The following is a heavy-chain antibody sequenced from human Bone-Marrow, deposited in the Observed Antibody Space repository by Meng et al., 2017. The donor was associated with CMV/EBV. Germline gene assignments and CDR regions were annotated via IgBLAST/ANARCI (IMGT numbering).Heavy chain of an antibody. D-gene: IGHD2-2*02. Sequence: GESLKISCAASGFTFSSYEMNWVRQAPGKGLEWVSYISSSGSTIYYADSVKGRFTISRDNAKNSLYLQMNSLRAEDTAVYYCARVLVPAAIYYYYGMDVWGQGTTVTVSS. J-gene: IGHJ6*02. CDR1: GFTFSSYE. CDR3: ARVLVPAAIYYYYGMDV. CDR2: ISSSGSTI. V-gene: IGHV3-48*03.